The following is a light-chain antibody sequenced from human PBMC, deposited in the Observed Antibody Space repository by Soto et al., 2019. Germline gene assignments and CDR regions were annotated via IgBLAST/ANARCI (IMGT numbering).Light chain of an antibody. Sequence: DLQMTQSPPSLSASVGDTVTITCRVSQSISFHLNWYQQKPGKVPKLLLYAASNLQSGVPSMFSGSGSETDFALTISSLQPEDFATYYCQQSYITPYTFGQGTKLQIK. J-gene: IGKJ2*01. V-gene: IGKV1-39*01. CDR2: AAS. CDR3: QQSYITPYT. CDR1: QSISFH.